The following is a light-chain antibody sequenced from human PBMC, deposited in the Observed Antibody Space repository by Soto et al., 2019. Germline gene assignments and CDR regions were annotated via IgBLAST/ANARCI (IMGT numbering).Light chain of an antibody. V-gene: IGKV1-27*01. CDR1: QTIDNY. CDR2: GAS. CDR3: QRYNSPPWT. J-gene: IGKJ1*01. Sequence: DIPMTQSPSSLSASVGDRVTITCRASQTIDNYVAWYQQKPGKAPKLLIYGASTLQSGVPSRFSGSRSGTDFTLTISGLQPEDVASYFCQRYNSPPWTFGQGTKVEI.